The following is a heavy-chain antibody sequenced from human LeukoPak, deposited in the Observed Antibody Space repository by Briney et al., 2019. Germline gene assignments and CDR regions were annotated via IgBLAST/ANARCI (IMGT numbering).Heavy chain of an antibody. V-gene: IGHV3-23*01. D-gene: IGHD1-26*01. CDR2: ISGSGGST. CDR1: GFTFSSYG. J-gene: IGHJ4*02. Sequence: GGSLRLSCAASGFTFSSYGMSWVRQAPGKGLEWVSAISGSGGSTYYADSVKGRFTISRENAKNSLYLQMNSLRAGDTAVYYCARGRVVGATRAFDYWGQGTLVTVSS. CDR3: ARGRVVGATRAFDY.